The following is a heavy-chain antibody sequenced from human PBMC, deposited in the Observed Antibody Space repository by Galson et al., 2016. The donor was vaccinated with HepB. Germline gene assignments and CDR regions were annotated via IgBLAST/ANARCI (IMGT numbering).Heavy chain of an antibody. CDR3: ARVPKVSPGATLDY. J-gene: IGHJ4*02. CDR2: IDPSGGTT. Sequence: SVKVSCKASGYPFSTYYMHWVRQAPGQGLEWMGIIDPSGGTTSSAQKFQGRVTMTRDTSTNTGYMELSSLRSEDTAVYYCARVPKVSPGATLDYWGQGTLVTVSS. D-gene: IGHD4/OR15-4a*01. V-gene: IGHV1-46*01. CDR1: GYPFSTYY.